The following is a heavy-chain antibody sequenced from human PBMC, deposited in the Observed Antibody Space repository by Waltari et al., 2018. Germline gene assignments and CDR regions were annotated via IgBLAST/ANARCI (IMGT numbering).Heavy chain of an antibody. J-gene: IGHJ4*02. CDR1: GFTFTSYT. Sequence: QVQLVQSGAEVKRPGASVSVSCKTYGFTFTSYTIHWVRQAPGQSLEWMGWIHTGNGKTKYSQQFLDRLTITRDTSASTAYMELSSLRSEDTAVYYCAKSHYDVWTAYFDYWGQGTLVTVSS. V-gene: IGHV1-3*04. CDR3: AKSHYDVWTAYFDY. CDR2: IHTGNGKT. D-gene: IGHD3-3*01.